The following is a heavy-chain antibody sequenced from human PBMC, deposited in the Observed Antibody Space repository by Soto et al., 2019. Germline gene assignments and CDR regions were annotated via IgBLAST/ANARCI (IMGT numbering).Heavy chain of an antibody. J-gene: IGHJ4*02. V-gene: IGHV3-23*01. CDR1: GFTFSSYA. CDR2: ISGSGGST. Sequence: GGSLRLSCAASGFTFSSYAMSWVRQAPGKGLEWVSAISGSGGSTYYADSVKGRFTISRDNSKNTLYLQMNSLRAEDTAVYYCVKSGIAWAGSEPGSVYWGQGTLFTVSS. D-gene: IGHD6-19*01. CDR3: VKSGIAWAGSEPGSVY.